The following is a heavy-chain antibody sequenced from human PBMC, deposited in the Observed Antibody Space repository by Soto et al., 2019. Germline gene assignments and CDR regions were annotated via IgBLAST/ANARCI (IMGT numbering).Heavy chain of an antibody. Sequence: QVPLQESGPRLVRPSGTLSLTCTVSSGSISTANWWSWVRQPPGRGLEWIGEIYHSGSTNYNLSLKSLVTLSVAKSTNQFSLRLSSVTAADTAMYDCARRGGGVVLTATTPFDYWGQGTLVTVSS. CDR3: ARRGGGVVLTATTPFDY. J-gene: IGHJ4*02. V-gene: IGHV4-4*02. CDR2: IYHSGST. CDR1: SGSISTANW. D-gene: IGHD2-21*02.